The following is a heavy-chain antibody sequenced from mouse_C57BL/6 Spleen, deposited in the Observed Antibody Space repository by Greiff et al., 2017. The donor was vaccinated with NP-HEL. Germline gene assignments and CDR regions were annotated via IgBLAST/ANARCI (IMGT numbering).Heavy chain of an antibody. CDR2: IDPSDSYT. CDR3: ARSIYDGYLGDY. V-gene: IGHV1-69*01. CDR1: GYTFTSYW. D-gene: IGHD2-3*01. J-gene: IGHJ2*01. Sequence: VQLQQPGAELVMPGASVKLSCKASGYTFTSYWMPWVKQRPGQGLEWIGEIDPSDSYTNYNQKFKGKSTLTVDKSSSTAYMQLSSLTSEDSAVYYCARSIYDGYLGDYWGQGTTLTVSS.